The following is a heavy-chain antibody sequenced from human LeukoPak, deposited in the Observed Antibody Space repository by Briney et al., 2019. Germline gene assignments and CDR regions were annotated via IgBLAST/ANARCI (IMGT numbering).Heavy chain of an antibody. CDR2: INHSGST. J-gene: IGHJ4*02. Sequence: SETLSLTCTVSGGSISSYYWSWIRQPPGKGLEWIGEINHSGSTNYNPSLKSRVTISVDTSKNQFSLKLSSVTAADTAVYYCASGGGMDIVVVVAATRFDYWGQGTLVTVSS. CDR3: ASGGGMDIVVVVAATRFDY. D-gene: IGHD2-15*01. V-gene: IGHV4-34*01. CDR1: GGSISSYY.